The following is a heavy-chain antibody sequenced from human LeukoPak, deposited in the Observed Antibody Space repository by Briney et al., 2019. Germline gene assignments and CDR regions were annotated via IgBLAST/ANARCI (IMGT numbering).Heavy chain of an antibody. D-gene: IGHD3-10*01. CDR1: GFTFSSYA. CDR2: ISYDGSNK. CDR3: AKAGRGGAITMVRGVKGDYYYMDV. J-gene: IGHJ6*03. V-gene: IGHV3-30*04. Sequence: GGSLRLSCAASGFTFSSYAMHWVRQAPGKGLEWVAVISYDGSNKYYADSVKGRFTISRDNSKNTLYLQMNNLRAEDTAVYYCAKAGRGGAITMVRGVKGDYYYMDVWGKGTTVTISS.